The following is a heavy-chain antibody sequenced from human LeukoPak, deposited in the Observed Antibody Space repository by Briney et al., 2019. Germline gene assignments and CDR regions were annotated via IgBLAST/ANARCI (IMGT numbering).Heavy chain of an antibody. CDR3: ARGTYYYDSSGYYSLEY. D-gene: IGHD3-22*01. J-gene: IGHJ4*02. V-gene: IGHV1-2*06. CDR2: INPNSGGT. CDR1: GYTFTGYY. Sequence: ASVKVSCKASGYTFTGYYMHWVRQAPGQGLEWMGRINPNSGGTNYAQKFRCRVTMTRDTSISTAFMELSRLRSDDTAVYYCARGTYYYDSSGYYSLEYWGQGTLVTVSS.